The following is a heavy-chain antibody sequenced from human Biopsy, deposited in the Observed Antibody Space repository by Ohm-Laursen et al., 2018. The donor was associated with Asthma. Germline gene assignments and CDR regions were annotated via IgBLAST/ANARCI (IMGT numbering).Heavy chain of an antibody. V-gene: IGHV1-24*01. D-gene: IGHD4-17*01. CDR3: ASDFPKDYVRYNFQF. CDR2: HDLEEGGT. J-gene: IGHJ4*02. Sequence: SVKVSCKISGYSLTDLFMHWVRQAPGQGLEWMGGHDLEEGGTVNARRLQGRVTMTEDTSTDTAYMELSSLRSDDTAVYYCASDFPKDYVRYNFQFWGQGTLVTVSS. CDR1: GYSLTDLF.